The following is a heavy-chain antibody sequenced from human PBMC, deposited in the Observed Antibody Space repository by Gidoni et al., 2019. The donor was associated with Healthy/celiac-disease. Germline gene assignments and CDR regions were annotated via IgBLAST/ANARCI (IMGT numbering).Heavy chain of an antibody. V-gene: IGHV4-31*03. CDR3: ARGVGQLATGEGYCFDY. J-gene: IGHJ4*02. CDR2: IYYSGRT. D-gene: IGHD6-6*01. Sequence: QVQLQESGPGLVKPSQTLSLTCTVSGGSISSGGYYGSWIRQHPGKGLEWIWYIYYSGRTYYNPSLKSRVTISVDTSKNQFSLKLSSVTAADTAVYYCARGVGQLATGEGYCFDYWGQGTLVTVSS. CDR1: GGSISSGGYY.